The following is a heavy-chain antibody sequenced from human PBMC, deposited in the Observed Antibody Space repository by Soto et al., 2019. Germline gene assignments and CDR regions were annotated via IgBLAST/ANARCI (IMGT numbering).Heavy chain of an antibody. CDR2: ISYDGSNK. Sequence: GESLKISCAASGFTFSSYGMHWVRQAPGKGLEWVAVISYDGSNKYYADSVKGRFTISRDNSKNTLYLQMNSLRAEDTAVYYCAKDRHEGYCSGGSCPDDAFDIWGQGTMVTVSS. V-gene: IGHV3-30*18. D-gene: IGHD2-15*01. J-gene: IGHJ3*02. CDR1: GFTFSSYG. CDR3: AKDRHEGYCSGGSCPDDAFDI.